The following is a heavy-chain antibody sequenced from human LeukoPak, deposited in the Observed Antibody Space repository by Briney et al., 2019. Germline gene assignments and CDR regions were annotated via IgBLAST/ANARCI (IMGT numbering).Heavy chain of an antibody. CDR1: GGSTSSYY. V-gene: IGHV4-59*08. CDR3: ARHPVSDY. Sequence: PSETLSLTCTVSGGSTSSYYWSWIRQPPGKGLEWIGYIYYSGSTNYNPSLKGRVTISIDTSKNQFSLRLTSVTATDTAVYYCARHPVSDYWGQGILVTVSS. CDR2: IYYSGST. J-gene: IGHJ4*02.